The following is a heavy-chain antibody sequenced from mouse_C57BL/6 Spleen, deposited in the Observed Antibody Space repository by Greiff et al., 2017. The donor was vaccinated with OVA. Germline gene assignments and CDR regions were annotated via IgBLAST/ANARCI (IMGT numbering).Heavy chain of an antibody. J-gene: IGHJ4*01. CDR3: ARHESPSYSNYNYAMDY. V-gene: IGHV1-62-2*01. D-gene: IGHD2-5*01. CDR2: FYPGSGSI. CDR1: GYTFTEYT. Sequence: QVQLQQSGAELVKPGASVKLSCKASGYTFTEYTIHWVKQRSGQGLEWIGWFYPGSGSIKYNEKFKDKATLTADKSSSTVYMELSRLTSEDSAVYFCARHESPSYSNYNYAMDYWGQGTSVTVSS.